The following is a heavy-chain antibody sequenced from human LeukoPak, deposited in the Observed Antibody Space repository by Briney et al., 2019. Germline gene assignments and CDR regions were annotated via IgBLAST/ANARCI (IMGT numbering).Heavy chain of an antibody. CDR2: IYTSGST. J-gene: IGHJ5*02. CDR1: GGSISSGSYY. D-gene: IGHD2-2*01. V-gene: IGHV4-61*02. CDR3: ARDWGYCSSTSCPNWFDP. Sequence: PSETLSLTCTVSGGSISSGSYYWSWIRPPAGKGLEWIGRIYTSGSTNYNPSLKSRVTISVDTSKNQFSLKLSSVTAADTAVYYCARDWGYCSSTSCPNWFDPWGQGTLVTVSS.